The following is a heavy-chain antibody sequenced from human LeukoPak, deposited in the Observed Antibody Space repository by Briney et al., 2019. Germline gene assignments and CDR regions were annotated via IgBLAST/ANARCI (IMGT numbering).Heavy chain of an antibody. CDR1: GLTFSSYA. V-gene: IGHV3-30*01. CDR2: ISYDGSNK. D-gene: IGHD1-26*01. J-gene: IGHJ4*02. Sequence: GGSLRLSCPVSGLTFSSYAMHWVRPAPDEGREWEAVISYDGSNKYYADSVKGRFTISRDNSKNTLYLQMNSLRAEDTAVYYCARSYSGSYYGHFDYWGQGTLVTVSS. CDR3: ARSYSGSYYGHFDY.